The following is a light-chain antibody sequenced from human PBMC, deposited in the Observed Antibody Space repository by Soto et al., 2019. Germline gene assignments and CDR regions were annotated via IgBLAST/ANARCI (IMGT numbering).Light chain of an antibody. CDR3: QHYNSYSEA. CDR2: KAP. Sequence: DIQMTQSPSSLSASVGYRVTITCRASQRISTHLNWYQQKPGKAPKLLIYKAPTLKSGVPSRFSGSGSGTEFTLTISSLQPDDFATYYCQHYNSYSEAFGQGTKVDI. CDR1: QRISTH. J-gene: IGKJ1*01. V-gene: IGKV1-5*03.